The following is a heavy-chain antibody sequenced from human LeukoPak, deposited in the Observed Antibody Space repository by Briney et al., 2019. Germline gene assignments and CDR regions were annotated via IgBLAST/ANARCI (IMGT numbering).Heavy chain of an antibody. CDR1: GGSLSITNYY. J-gene: IGHJ5*02. D-gene: IGHD2-8*02. CDR3: ARAVEYCSGGDCYTRWFDP. V-gene: IGHV4-39*07. CDR2: IYYSGTT. Sequence: SETLSLTCTVSGGSLSITNYYWAWTRQPPGKGLAWIGAIYYSGTTYYNPSLKSRVAISVDTSKNQFSLKLSSVTAADTAVYYCARAVEYCSGGDCYTRWFDPWGQGTLVTVSS.